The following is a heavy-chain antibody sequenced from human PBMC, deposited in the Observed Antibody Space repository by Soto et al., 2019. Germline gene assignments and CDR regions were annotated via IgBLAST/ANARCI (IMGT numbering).Heavy chain of an antibody. J-gene: IGHJ4*02. CDR1: GYTFTSYY. Sequence: ASVKVSGKASGYTFTSYYMHWVRQAPGQGLEWMGIINPSGGSTSYAQKFQGRVTMTRDTSTSTVYMELSSLRSEDTAVYYCARAPEARFGPICGQRTLVTVSS. D-gene: IGHD3-10*01. V-gene: IGHV1-46*01. CDR3: ARAPEARFGPI. CDR2: INPSGGST.